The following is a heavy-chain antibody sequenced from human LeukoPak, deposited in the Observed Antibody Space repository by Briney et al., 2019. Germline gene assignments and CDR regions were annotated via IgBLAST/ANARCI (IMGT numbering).Heavy chain of an antibody. CDR2: IIPMFGTA. J-gene: IGHJ6*03. V-gene: IGHV1-69*06. CDR1: GYTFTSYY. CDR3: ARGADWQVLEYYYYYMDV. D-gene: IGHD3-3*01. Sequence: SVKVSCKASGYTFTSYYMHWVRQAPGQGLEWMGGIIPMFGTANYAQKFQGRVTITADKSTTTAYMELRSLRSEDTAVYYCARGADWQVLEYYYYYMDVWGKGTTVTVSS.